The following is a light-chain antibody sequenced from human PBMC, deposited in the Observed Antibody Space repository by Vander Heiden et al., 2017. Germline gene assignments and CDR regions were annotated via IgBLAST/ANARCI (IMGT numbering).Light chain of an antibody. V-gene: IGKV1-39*01. Sequence: DIQMTQSPSSLSASVGDRVTITCRASQSISNYLNWYQQKPGKAPKLLIYAASSLQRGVPSRFSGSGSGIDFTLTISSLQPEDFAPYYSHQSYCTPPYTFGQGTKLEIK. CDR1: QSISNY. CDR3: HQSYCTPPYT. CDR2: AAS. J-gene: IGKJ2*01.